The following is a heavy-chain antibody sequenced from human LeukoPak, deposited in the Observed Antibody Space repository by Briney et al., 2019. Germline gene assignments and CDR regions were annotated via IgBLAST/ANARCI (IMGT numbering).Heavy chain of an antibody. D-gene: IGHD2-2*01. CDR3: ARDDAAIATYPDAFDI. Sequence: GASVKVSCKASGGTFSSYAISWVRQAPGQGLEWMGWINPNSGGTNYAQKFQGRVTMTRDTSISTAYMELSRLRSDDTAVYYCARDDAAIATYPDAFDIWGQGTMVTVSS. CDR1: GGTFSSYA. CDR2: INPNSGGT. V-gene: IGHV1-2*02. J-gene: IGHJ3*02.